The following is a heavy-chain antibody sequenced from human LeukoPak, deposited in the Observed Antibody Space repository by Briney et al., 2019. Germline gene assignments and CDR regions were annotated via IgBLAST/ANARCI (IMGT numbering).Heavy chain of an antibody. Sequence: PGGSLRLSCAASGFTFSGDAMSWIRQPPGKGLEWIGEINHSGSTNYNPSLKSRVTISVDTSKNQFSLKLSSVTAADTAVYYCAGNTVTTWLGYYYMDVWGKGTTVTISS. CDR1: GFTFSGDA. J-gene: IGHJ6*03. CDR2: INHSGST. D-gene: IGHD4-17*01. V-gene: IGHV4-34*08. CDR3: AGNTVTTWLGYYYMDV.